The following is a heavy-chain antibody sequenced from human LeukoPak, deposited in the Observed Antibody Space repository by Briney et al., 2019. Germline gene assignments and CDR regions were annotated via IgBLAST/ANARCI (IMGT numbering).Heavy chain of an antibody. CDR1: GGSIRSYY. V-gene: IGHV4-59*12. Sequence: SGTLSLTCTVSGGSIRSYYWSWIRQPPGKGLEYIGYIYYTGSTNYNPSLKSRVTMSVDTSKNQFSLTLNSVTAADTAVYYCAREYSSSSGRVFDCWGQGTLVTVSS. CDR2: IYYTGST. D-gene: IGHD6-6*01. CDR3: AREYSSSSGRVFDC. J-gene: IGHJ4*02.